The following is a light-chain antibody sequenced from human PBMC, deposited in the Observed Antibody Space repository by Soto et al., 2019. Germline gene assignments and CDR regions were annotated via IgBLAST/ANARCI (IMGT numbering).Light chain of an antibody. CDR1: SSDVGAYNY. Sequence: QSALTQPASVSGSPGQSITISCTGTSSDVGAYNYVSWYQQHPSKVPKLMIYQVGNRPSGVSNRFSGSKSGNTASLTISGLQAEHEADYYCSSFTTSYIYVFGTGTKVTVL. V-gene: IGLV2-14*01. CDR3: SSFTTSYIYV. CDR2: QVG. J-gene: IGLJ1*01.